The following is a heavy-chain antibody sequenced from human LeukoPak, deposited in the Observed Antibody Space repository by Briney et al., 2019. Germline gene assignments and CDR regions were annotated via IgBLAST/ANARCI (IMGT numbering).Heavy chain of an antibody. Sequence: PGGSLRLSCTASGFTFGDYAMSWFRQAPGKGLEWVGFIRSKAYGGTTEYAASVKGRFTISRDDSKSIAYLQMNSLKTEDTAVYYCTRGGGFGELGDFDYWGQGTLVTVSS. D-gene: IGHD3-10*01. CDR2: IRSKAYGGTT. CDR3: TRGGGFGELGDFDY. V-gene: IGHV3-49*03. CDR1: GFTFGDYA. J-gene: IGHJ4*02.